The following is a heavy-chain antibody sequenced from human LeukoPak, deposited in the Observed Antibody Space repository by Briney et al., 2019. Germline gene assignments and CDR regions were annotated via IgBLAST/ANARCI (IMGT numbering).Heavy chain of an antibody. V-gene: IGHV3-23*01. D-gene: IGHD3-10*01. Sequence: QPGGSLRLSCAASGFTFSSYAMSWVRQAPGKGLEWVSGISGSGGSTYYADSVKGRFTISRDKSKNTLYLQMNSLRAEDTAVYYCAKVGSGSYYSPFDYWGQGTLVAVSS. CDR1: GFTFSSYA. CDR2: ISGSGGST. CDR3: AKVGSGSYYSPFDY. J-gene: IGHJ4*02.